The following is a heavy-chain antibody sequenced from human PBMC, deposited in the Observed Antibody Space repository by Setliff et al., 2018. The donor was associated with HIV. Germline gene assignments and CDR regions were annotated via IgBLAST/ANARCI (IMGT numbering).Heavy chain of an antibody. Sequence: PGGSLRLSCAASGFTFSSYWMSWVRQAPGKGLEWVANIKQDGSGRYYLDSVKGRFSISRDNAKNSVYLQMNSLRAEDTAVYYCARGPGCGGDRRAFAMDSFDMWGQGTKVTVSS. V-gene: IGHV3-7*03. J-gene: IGHJ3*02. CDR3: ARGPGCGGDRRAFAMDSFDM. D-gene: IGHD2-21*02. CDR1: GFTFSSYW. CDR2: IKQDGSGR.